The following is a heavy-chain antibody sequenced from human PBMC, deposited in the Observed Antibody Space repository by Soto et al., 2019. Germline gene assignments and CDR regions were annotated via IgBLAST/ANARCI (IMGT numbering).Heavy chain of an antibody. J-gene: IGHJ6*02. CDR2: ISYDGSNK. CDR1: GFTFSNYA. V-gene: IGHV3-30-3*01. CDR3: ARDTVDYFYYGMAV. Sequence: PGGSLRLSCAASGFTFSNYAIHWVRQAPGKGLEWVAVISYDGSNKYYADSVKGRFTISRDNSRNTLFLQMNSLRAEDTAVYYCARDTVDYFYYGMAVWGQGTTVTVSS. D-gene: IGHD4-17*01.